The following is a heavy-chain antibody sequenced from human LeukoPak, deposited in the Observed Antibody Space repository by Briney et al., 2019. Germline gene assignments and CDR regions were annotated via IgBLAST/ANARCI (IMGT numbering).Heavy chain of an antibody. V-gene: IGHV4-39*01. CDR1: GGSISSSSYY. CDR2: IYHSGNT. D-gene: IGHD6-13*01. J-gene: IGHJ2*01. Sequence: PSETLSLTCTVSGGSISSSSYYWGWIREPPGKGVEWIVSIYHSGNTYYNPSPRSRVTIYVDTSKNNFSLKLSSVTAADTAVYYCARHQYSNIWAPPEYFDIWGRGTLVTVSS. CDR3: ARHQYSNIWAPPEYFDI.